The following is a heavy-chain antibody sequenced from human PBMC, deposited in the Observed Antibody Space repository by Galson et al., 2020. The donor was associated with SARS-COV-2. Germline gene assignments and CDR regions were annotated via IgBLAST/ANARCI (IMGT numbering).Heavy chain of an antibody. CDR3: ARGPYYYDSSGYYFAYYMDV. D-gene: IGHD3-22*01. Sequence: GESLKISCAASGFTFSSYSMNWVRQAPGKGLEWVSSISSSSSYMYYADSVKGRFTISRDNAKNSLYLQMNSLRAEDTAVYYCARGPYYYDSSGYYFAYYMDVWGKGTTVTISS. CDR2: ISSSSSYM. CDR1: GFTFSSYS. J-gene: IGHJ6*03. V-gene: IGHV3-21*01.